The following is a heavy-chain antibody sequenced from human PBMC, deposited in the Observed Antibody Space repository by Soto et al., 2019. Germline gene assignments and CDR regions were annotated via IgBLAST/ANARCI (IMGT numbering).Heavy chain of an antibody. D-gene: IGHD4-17*01. V-gene: IGHV1-69*01. CDR2: ITPVFGTA. CDR1: ADTFNSYS. J-gene: IGHJ5*02. Sequence: QVQLVQSGAEVKKPGSSVKVSCKASADTFNSYSLSWLRQAPGQRLEWMGGITPVFGTADYAQSFEDRLTITADDSTSKVYMELSSLRSDDTAVYYGARSLEGTTVTNWFDPWGQGAMVTVSS. CDR3: ARSLEGTTVTNWFDP.